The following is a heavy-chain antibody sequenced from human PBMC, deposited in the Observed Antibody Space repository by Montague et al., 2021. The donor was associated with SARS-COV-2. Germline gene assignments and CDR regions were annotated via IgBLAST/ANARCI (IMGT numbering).Heavy chain of an antibody. V-gene: IGHV3-7*05. Sequence: SLRLSCAASGFTFSAFWMTWVRQAPGKGLEWVANIKQDGSQKYYLESVKGRFTISRDNAQNSLRLQMNSLRLEDTAVYYCATELPGYYDDSGYYSAFDHWGQGTLVSVSS. CDR1: GFTFSAFW. J-gene: IGHJ4*02. CDR2: IKQDGSQK. CDR3: ATELPGYYDDSGYYSAFDH. D-gene: IGHD3-22*01.